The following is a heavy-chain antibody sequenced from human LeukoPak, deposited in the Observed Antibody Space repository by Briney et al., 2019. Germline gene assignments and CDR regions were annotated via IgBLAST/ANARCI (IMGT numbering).Heavy chain of an antibody. D-gene: IGHD3-10*01. Sequence: SETLSLTCTVSGGSISSYYWSWIRQPPGKGPEWIGYIYYSGSTNYNPSLKSRVTISVDTSKNQFSLKLSSVTAADTAVYYCARAGLLWFGELLNQYYFDYWGQGTLVTVSS. J-gene: IGHJ4*02. CDR1: GGSISSYY. V-gene: IGHV4-59*01. CDR3: ARAGLLWFGELLNQYYFDY. CDR2: IYYSGST.